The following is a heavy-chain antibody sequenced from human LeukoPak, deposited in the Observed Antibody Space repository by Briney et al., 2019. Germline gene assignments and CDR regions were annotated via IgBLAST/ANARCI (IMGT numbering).Heavy chain of an antibody. V-gene: IGHV4-39*07. CDR1: GGSISSNSYY. CDR3: ASSTWYSSGPSF. CDR2: IYYSGST. Sequence: SETLSLTCTVSGGSISSNSYYWGWIRQPPGKGLEWIGSIYYSGSTYYSPSLKSRVTISVDTSKNQFSLKLNSVTAADTAVFYCASSTWYSSGPSFWGQGTMVTVSS. D-gene: IGHD6-19*01. J-gene: IGHJ3*01.